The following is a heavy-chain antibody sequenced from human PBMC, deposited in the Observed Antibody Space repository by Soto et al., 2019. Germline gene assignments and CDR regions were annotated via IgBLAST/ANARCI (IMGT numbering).Heavy chain of an antibody. V-gene: IGHV1-2*02. Sequence: GASVKVSCKASGYVFSNYFMHWVRQAPGQGLEWMGYINPQSGGSKYEDNFQDRVTTTRDTPKTTVYMELRGLTSDDTAVYYCARDRVRTPEGVDSFDLWDQGTLVTVSS. J-gene: IGHJ3*01. CDR3: ARDRVRTPEGVDSFDL. CDR2: INPQSGGS. CDR1: GYVFSNYF. D-gene: IGHD3-10*01.